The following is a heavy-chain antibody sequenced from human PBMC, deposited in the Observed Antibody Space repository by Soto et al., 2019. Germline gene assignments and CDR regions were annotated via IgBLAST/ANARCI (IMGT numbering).Heavy chain of an antibody. D-gene: IGHD6-6*01. Sequence: GGSLRLSCAASGFTLSGYAMDWVRQAPGKGLEYVSGISSNGVGTYYANSVQGRFTISRDNSKNTVYLQVGSLRPEDMAVYYCARRARPDFYYMDDWGEGXTVTVTS. V-gene: IGHV3-64*01. CDR3: ARRARPDFYYMDD. CDR1: GFTLSGYA. CDR2: ISSNGVGT. J-gene: IGHJ6*03.